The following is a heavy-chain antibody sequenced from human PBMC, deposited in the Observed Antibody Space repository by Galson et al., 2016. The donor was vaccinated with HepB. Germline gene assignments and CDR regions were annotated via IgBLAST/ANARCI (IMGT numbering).Heavy chain of an antibody. CDR3: ARDYIMFRVTWGPDY. V-gene: IGHV3-30*03. J-gene: IGHJ4*02. D-gene: IGHD2-21*02. CDR2: ISYEGCYN. CDR1: GFTFSRYG. Sequence: SLRLYCAASGFTFSRYGLHWVRQAQAKGLEGVAVISYEGCYNFYADSVRGRFPISRDNSKDTVYPQMNSLRAEDTAVYYCARDYIMFRVTWGPDYWGQGTLVSVSS.